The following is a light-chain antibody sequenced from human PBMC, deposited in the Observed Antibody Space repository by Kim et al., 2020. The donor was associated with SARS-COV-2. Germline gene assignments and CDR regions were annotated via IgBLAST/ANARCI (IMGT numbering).Light chain of an antibody. CDR3: QKYDSAPFT. V-gene: IGKV1-27*01. CDR2: AAS. J-gene: IGKJ3*01. CDR1: QGISDY. Sequence: DIQMTQSPSSLSASVGDRVTITCRASQGISDYLAWFQQKPGKVPQLLIYAASTLQSGVPSRFSGSGSRTKFTLTISSLQPADVATYYCQKYDSAPFTFGPGTKVDIK.